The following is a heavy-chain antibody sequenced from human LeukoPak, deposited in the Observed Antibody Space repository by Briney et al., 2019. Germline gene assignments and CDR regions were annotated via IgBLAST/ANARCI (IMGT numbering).Heavy chain of an antibody. CDR3: ARDLAEEPYYFDY. V-gene: IGHV1-3*01. CDR1: GYTFTSYA. J-gene: IGHJ4*02. D-gene: IGHD1-14*01. CDR2: INAGNGNT. Sequence: ASVRVSCKASGYTFTSYAMHWVRQAPGQRLEWMGWINAGNGNTKYSQKFQGRVTITRDTSASTAYMELSSLRSEDTAVYYCARDLAEEPYYFDYWGQGTLVTVSS.